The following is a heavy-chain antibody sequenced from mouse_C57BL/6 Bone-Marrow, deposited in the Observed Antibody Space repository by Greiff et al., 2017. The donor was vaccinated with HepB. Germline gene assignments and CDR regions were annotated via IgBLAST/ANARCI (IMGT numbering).Heavy chain of an antibody. CDR3: ARSGDGYYGAMDY. D-gene: IGHD2-3*01. Sequence: VQLQQSGPELVKPGASVKISCKASGYSFTGYYMNWVKQSPEKSLEWIGEINPSTGGTTYNQKFKAKATLTVDKSSSTAYMQLKSLTSDDSAVYYCARSGDGYYGAMDYWGQGTSVTVSS. CDR2: INPSTGGT. CDR1: GYSFTGYY. V-gene: IGHV1-42*01. J-gene: IGHJ4*01.